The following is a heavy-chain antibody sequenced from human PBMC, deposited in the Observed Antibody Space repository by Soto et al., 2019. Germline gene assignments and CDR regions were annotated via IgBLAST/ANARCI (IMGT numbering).Heavy chain of an antibody. CDR2: IWYDGSNK. CDR1: GFTFSSYG. V-gene: IGHV3-33*01. J-gene: IGHJ3*02. D-gene: IGHD6-19*01. Sequence: QVQLVESGGGVVQPGRSMRLSCAASGFTFSSYGMHWVRQAPGKGLEWVAVIWYDGSNKYYADSVKGRFTISRDNSTNTLYLQMNSLRAEDTAVYYCARGVSSSGWYTGAFDIWGQGTMVTVSS. CDR3: ARGVSSSGWYTGAFDI.